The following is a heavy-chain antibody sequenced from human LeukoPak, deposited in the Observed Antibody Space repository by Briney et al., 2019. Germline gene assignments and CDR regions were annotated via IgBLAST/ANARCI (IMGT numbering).Heavy chain of an antibody. CDR3: AKGVVAATNAAYYGMDV. CDR2: ISYDESDK. D-gene: IGHD2-15*01. V-gene: IGHV3-30*18. J-gene: IGHJ6*02. Sequence: GGSLRLSCAASGFTFGNYGMHWVRQAPGKGLEWVAVISYDESDKYYVDSVKGRFTISRDNSKNTLYLQMNSLRPEDTAVYYCAKGVVAATNAAYYGMDVWGQGTTVTASS. CDR1: GFTFGNYG.